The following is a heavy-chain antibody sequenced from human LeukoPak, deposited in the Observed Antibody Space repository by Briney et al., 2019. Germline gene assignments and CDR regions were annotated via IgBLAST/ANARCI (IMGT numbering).Heavy chain of an antibody. J-gene: IGHJ2*01. Sequence: PSETLSLTCTVSGGSISSSSYYWGWIRQPPGKGLEWIGSIYYSGSTYYNPSLKSRVTISVGTSKNQFSLKLSSVTAADTAVYYCATDAEYGDYGAYWYFDLWGRGTLVTVSS. CDR3: ATDAEYGDYGAYWYFDL. V-gene: IGHV4-39*01. D-gene: IGHD4-17*01. CDR1: GGSISSSSYY. CDR2: IYYSGST.